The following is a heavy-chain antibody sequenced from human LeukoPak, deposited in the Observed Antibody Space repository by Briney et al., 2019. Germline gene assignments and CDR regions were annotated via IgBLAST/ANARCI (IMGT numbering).Heavy chain of an antibody. CDR1: GFTFSSYA. J-gene: IGHJ4*02. V-gene: IGHV3-23*01. Sequence: GGSLRLSCTASGFTFSSYAMNWARQAPGKGLEWVSGIGAGGTFTYYADSVKGRFTIFRDNSKNTLYLQMNSLRAEDTAVYYCARSIGYCSSTSCYSFDYWGQGTLVTVSS. CDR3: ARSIGYCSSTSCYSFDY. D-gene: IGHD2-2*03. CDR2: IGAGGTFT.